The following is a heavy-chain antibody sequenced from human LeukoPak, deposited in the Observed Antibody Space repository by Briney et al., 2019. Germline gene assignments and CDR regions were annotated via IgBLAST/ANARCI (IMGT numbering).Heavy chain of an antibody. J-gene: IGHJ4*02. CDR2: IYTSGST. CDR1: GGSISSGSYY. Sequence: SETLSLTCTVSGGSISSGSYYWSWIRQPAGKGLEWIGRIYTSGSTNYNPSLKSRVTISVDTSKNQFSLKLSSVTAADTAVYYCAREGQKWLRVDYWGQGTLVTVPS. D-gene: IGHD5-12*01. V-gene: IGHV4-61*02. CDR3: AREGQKWLRVDY.